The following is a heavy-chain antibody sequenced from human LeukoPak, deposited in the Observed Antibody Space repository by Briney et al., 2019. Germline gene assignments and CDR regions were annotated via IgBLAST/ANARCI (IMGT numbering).Heavy chain of an antibody. Sequence: GGSLRLSCAASGFTFSSYSMNWVRQAPGKGLEWVSSISSSSSYIYYADSVKGRFTISRDNAKNSLYLQMNSLRAEDTAVYYCARDRWELNGAFDIWGQGTTVTVSS. CDR2: ISSSSSYI. CDR3: ARDRWELNGAFDI. V-gene: IGHV3-21*01. J-gene: IGHJ3*02. CDR1: GFTFSSYS. D-gene: IGHD1-26*01.